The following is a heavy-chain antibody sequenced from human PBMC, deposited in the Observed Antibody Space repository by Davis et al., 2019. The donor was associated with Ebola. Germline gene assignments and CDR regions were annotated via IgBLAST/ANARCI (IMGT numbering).Heavy chain of an antibody. D-gene: IGHD3-22*01. CDR1: GYPFTSSG. CDR3: ARDYYDSSDYPSHYFDV. J-gene: IGHJ2*01. Sequence: AASVKVSCKASGYPFTSSGVTWVRQAPGQGLQWMGWISPHNGNTNYAQKFQGRITITEDKSTLTGYMELNSLTSDDTAIYYCARDYYDSSDYPSHYFDVWGRGTLVTVSS. CDR2: ISPHNGNT. V-gene: IGHV1-18*04.